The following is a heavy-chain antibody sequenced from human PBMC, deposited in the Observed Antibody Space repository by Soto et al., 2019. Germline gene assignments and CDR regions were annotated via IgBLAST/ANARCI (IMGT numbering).Heavy chain of an antibody. J-gene: IGHJ5*02. Sequence: QVSDSGGDLVQPGGSLRLSCAASGFPFSTTDMSWVRQAPGKGLEWVSTIDGSGGGTYYADFVKGRFTISRDNSKNTVYLQMTTLRVDDTARYYCAKNSGWLNTWGQGTLVTVSS. CDR3: AKNSGWLNT. D-gene: IGHD3-10*01. CDR1: GFPFSTTD. CDR2: IDGSGGGT. V-gene: IGHV3-23*01.